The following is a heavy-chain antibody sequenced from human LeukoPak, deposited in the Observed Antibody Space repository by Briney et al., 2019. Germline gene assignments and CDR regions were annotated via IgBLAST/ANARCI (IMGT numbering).Heavy chain of an antibody. CDR2: IKQDGSEK. CDR1: GFTFSDYW. Sequence: GGSLRLPCAASGFTFSDYWMSWVRQAPGKGLEWVAKIKQDGSEKYYVDSVKGRFTISRDNAKNSLYLQMNSLRAEDSAVYYCARMGRLDYWGQGTLVTASS. D-gene: IGHD1-26*01. J-gene: IGHJ4*02. CDR3: ARMGRLDY. V-gene: IGHV3-7*01.